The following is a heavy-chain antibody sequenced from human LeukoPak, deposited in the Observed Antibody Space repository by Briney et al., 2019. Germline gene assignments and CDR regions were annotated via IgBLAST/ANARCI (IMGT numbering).Heavy chain of an antibody. Sequence: SETLSLTCTVSGGSLSSSSYYWGWLRQPPGTGLERLGSIYYSGSTYCKPSLKCRVTISVVASKNQFSLKLSSVTAADTAVYYCARLRWFGEFDYWGQGTLVNGS. CDR3: ARLRWFGEFDY. J-gene: IGHJ4*02. V-gene: IGHV4-39*01. D-gene: IGHD3-10*01. CDR1: GGSLSSSSYY. CDR2: IYYSGST.